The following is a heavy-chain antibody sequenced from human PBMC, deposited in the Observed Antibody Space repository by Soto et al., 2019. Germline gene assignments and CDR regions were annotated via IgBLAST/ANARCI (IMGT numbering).Heavy chain of an antibody. Sequence: SETPSLTCTVSGCSINNHYWSWVRQPPGKGLEWIGYIYYTGSTNYNPSLQSRVTISVDKSKSQFSLKLTSVTAADSAVYFCAILEGLATISYYFDCWGPGALVTVAS. J-gene: IGHJ4*02. D-gene: IGHD3-9*01. CDR2: IYYTGST. CDR3: AILEGLATISYYFDC. CDR1: GCSINNHY. V-gene: IGHV4-59*08.